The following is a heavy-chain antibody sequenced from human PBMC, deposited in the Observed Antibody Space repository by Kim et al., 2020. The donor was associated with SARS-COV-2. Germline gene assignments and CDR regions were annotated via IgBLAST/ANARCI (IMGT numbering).Heavy chain of an antibody. CDR1: GFTFSRYA. CDR2: ISDSGVRT. V-gene: IGHV3-23*01. CDR3: EASDY. Sequence: GGSLRLSCAASGFTFSRYAMSWARQAPGKGLEWASTISDSGVRTHNADSVKGRFTISRDNSKSTLFLQMNSLRAEDTAVYYCEASDYWGQGSLVTVSS. J-gene: IGHJ4*02.